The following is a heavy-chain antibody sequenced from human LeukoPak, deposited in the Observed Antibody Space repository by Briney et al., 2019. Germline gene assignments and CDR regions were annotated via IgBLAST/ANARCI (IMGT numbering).Heavy chain of an antibody. CDR3: ARDNVVVSATVFDY. D-gene: IGHD2-15*01. CDR2: INASKGNT. V-gene: IGHV1-3*01. CDR1: EYTFTTYA. J-gene: IGHJ4*02. Sequence: ASVKVSCKASEYTFTTYAMHWLRQAPGQILERMGGINASKGNTKYSQKFQGRLTITRDTSASTAYMELSSLTSEDTAVYYCARDNVVVSATVFDYWGQGTLVTVSS.